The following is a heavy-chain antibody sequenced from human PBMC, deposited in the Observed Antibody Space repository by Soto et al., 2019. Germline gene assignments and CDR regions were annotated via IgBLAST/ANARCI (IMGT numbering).Heavy chain of an antibody. CDR2: IYYGGST. CDR3: ARGRYCLRGDCFPTWFAP. Sequence: SEARSHTYSGSGGTVTSSWNYWTWIRHAPGKGLEWIGYIYYGGSTVYNPSLKGRSTVSLDTSKNQLSLNLTSVTAADTAVYFCARGRYCLRGDCFPTWFAPWGQGPMVTVS. J-gene: IGHJ5*02. V-gene: IGHV4-30-4*01. CDR1: GGTVTSSWNY. D-gene: IGHD2-21*02.